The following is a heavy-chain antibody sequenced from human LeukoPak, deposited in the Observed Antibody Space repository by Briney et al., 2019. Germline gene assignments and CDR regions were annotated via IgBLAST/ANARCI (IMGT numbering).Heavy chain of an antibody. CDR2: ISGSGGST. J-gene: IGHJ3*02. Sequence: GGSLRLSCAASGFTFSSYAMSWVRQAPGKGLGWVSAISGSGGSTYYADSVEGRFTISRDNSKNTLYLQMNSLRAEDTAVYYCAKDSRGYSYGYDHDAFDIWGQGTMVTVSS. D-gene: IGHD5-18*01. CDR1: GFTFSSYA. V-gene: IGHV3-23*01. CDR3: AKDSRGYSYGYDHDAFDI.